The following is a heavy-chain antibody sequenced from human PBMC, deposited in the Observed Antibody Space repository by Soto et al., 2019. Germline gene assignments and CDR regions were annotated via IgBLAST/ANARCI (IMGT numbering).Heavy chain of an antibody. D-gene: IGHD2-2*02. CDR3: VRGSSCATTTCYNLAWFAP. V-gene: IGHV3-33*01. Sequence: GGSLRLSCVTSGFTFSEFVMHWVRQAPGKGLEWVAVIWYDGSDKYYADSVKGRFTISRDNSKNTVYLQMNSLRAEDTAVYYCVRGSSCATTTCYNLAWFAPWGQGTLVTVSS. CDR1: GFTFSEFV. J-gene: IGHJ5*02. CDR2: IWYDGSDK.